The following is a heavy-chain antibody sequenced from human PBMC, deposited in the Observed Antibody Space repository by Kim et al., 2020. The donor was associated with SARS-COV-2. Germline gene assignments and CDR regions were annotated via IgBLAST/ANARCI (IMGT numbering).Heavy chain of an antibody. D-gene: IGHD2-15*01. V-gene: IGHV4-31*03. CDR3: ARDDKATPYAFDI. CDR2: IYYSGST. Sequence: SETLSLTCTVSGGSISSGGYYWSWIRQHPGKGLEWIGHIYYSGSTYYNPSLKSRVTISVDTSKNQFSLKLSSVTAADTAVYYCARDDKATPYAFDIWGQGTMVTVSS. CDR1: GGSISSGGYY. J-gene: IGHJ3*02.